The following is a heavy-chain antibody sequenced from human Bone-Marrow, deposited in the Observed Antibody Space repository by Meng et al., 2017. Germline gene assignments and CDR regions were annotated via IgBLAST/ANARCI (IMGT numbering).Heavy chain of an antibody. CDR2: IIPIFGTA. D-gene: IGHD2-15*01. J-gene: IGHJ4*02. CDR1: GGTVSSYA. V-gene: IGHV1-69*13. Sequence: GQLVQAGAEVKKPGASVKVSGKASGGTVSSYAISWVRQDPGQGLEWMGGIIPIFGTANYAQKFQGRVTITADESTSTAYMELSSLRSEDTAVYYCAREYCSGGSCYSYFDYWGQGTLVTVSS. CDR3: AREYCSGGSCYSYFDY.